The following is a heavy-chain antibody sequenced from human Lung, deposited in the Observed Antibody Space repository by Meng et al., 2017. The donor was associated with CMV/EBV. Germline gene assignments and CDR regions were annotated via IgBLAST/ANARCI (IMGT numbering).Heavy chain of an antibody. CDR1: GFSLSAYW. J-gene: IGHJ6*02. CDR2: IKEDGSER. Sequence: GEXXKISCAASGFSLSAYWMTWVRQAPGQGLVWVANIKEDGSERDYVDSVEGRFTISRDNSRNSLFLEMNSLRVGDTAVYYCVRGRGLDAWGQGTTVTVSS. D-gene: IGHD6-25*01. CDR3: VRGRGLDA. V-gene: IGHV3-7*01.